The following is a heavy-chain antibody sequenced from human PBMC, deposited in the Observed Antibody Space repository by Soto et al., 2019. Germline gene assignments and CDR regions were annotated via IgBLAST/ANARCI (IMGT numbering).Heavy chain of an antibody. J-gene: IGHJ3*02. V-gene: IGHV1-69*06. CDR2: TIPVCNTA. D-gene: IGHD3-10*01. CDR1: GGTLSDHG. Sequence: QVQLEQSGAEVKKPGSSVKVSCKASGGTLSDHGVAWLRKAPGQGLEWMGGTIPVCNTAKYAQKFQGRVTVTADKCTNLAYMELSSLRSEDTAFYFCARGVYGSGNYYTGPAAFDIWGQGTMVIVSS. CDR3: ARGVYGSGNYYTGPAAFDI.